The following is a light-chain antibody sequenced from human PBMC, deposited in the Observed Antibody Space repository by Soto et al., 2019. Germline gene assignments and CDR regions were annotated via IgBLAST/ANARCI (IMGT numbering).Light chain of an antibody. V-gene: IGKV3-20*01. Sequence: IIFRQSPGTGSLSAGGRGSLSYRASQSVSSSYLAWYQQKPGQAPRLLIYGASSRATGIPDRFSGSGSGTDFTLTISRLEPEDFAVYYCQQYGSSPWTFGQGTKVDIK. J-gene: IGKJ1*01. CDR2: GAS. CDR3: QQYGSSPWT. CDR1: QSVSSSY.